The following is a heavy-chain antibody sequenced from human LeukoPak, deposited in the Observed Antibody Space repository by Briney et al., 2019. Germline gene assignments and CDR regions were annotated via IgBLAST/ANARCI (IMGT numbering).Heavy chain of an antibody. D-gene: IGHD4-17*01. CDR3: ARDGSVTTLFSGYFDY. V-gene: IGHV3-30-3*01. CDR1: GFTFSSYA. Sequence: GRSLRLSCAASGFTFSSYAMHWVRQAPGKGLEWVAVISYDGSNKYYADSVKGRFTISRDNSKNTLYLQMNSLRAEDTAVYYCARDGSVTTLFSGYFDYWGQGTLVTVPS. CDR2: ISYDGSNK. J-gene: IGHJ4*02.